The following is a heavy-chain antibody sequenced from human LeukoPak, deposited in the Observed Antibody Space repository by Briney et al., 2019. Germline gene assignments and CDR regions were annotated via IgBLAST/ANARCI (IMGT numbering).Heavy chain of an antibody. CDR1: GGSISTDNCY. CDR3: ASHYDILTRGWAFDI. V-gene: IGHV4-39*07. D-gene: IGHD3-9*01. Sequence: SETLSLTCTVSGGSISTDNCYWGWIRQPPGKGLEWIGSIYYNGNTYYNPSLKSRVTISVDTSKNQFSLKLSSVTAADTAVYYCASHYDILTRGWAFDIWGQGTMVTVSS. J-gene: IGHJ3*02. CDR2: IYYNGNT.